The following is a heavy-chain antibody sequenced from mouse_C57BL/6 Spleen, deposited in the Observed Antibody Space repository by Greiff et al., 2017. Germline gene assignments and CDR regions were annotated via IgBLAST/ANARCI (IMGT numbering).Heavy chain of an antibody. Sequence: EVHLVESGAELVRPGASVKLSCTASGFNIKDDYMHWVKQRPEQGLEWIGWIDPENGDTEYASKFQGKATITADKSSNTAYLQLSSLTSEDTAVYYCTTRDYGSSFYWYFDVWGTGTTVTVSS. J-gene: IGHJ1*03. CDR1: GFNIKDDY. CDR2: IDPENGDT. V-gene: IGHV14-4*01. D-gene: IGHD1-1*01. CDR3: TTRDYGSSFYWYFDV.